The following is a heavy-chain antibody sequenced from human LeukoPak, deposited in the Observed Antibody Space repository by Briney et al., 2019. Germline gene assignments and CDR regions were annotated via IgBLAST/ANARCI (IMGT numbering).Heavy chain of an antibody. CDR1: GFTFSSYG. CDR2: ISGSGGST. Sequence: GGSLRLSCAASGFTFSSYGMSWVRQAPGKGLEWVSAISGSGGSTYYADSVKGRFTISRDNAKNSLYLQMNSLRAEDTAVYYCASAPGIAVAGTDYYMDVWGKGTTVTISS. D-gene: IGHD6-19*01. CDR3: ASAPGIAVAGTDYYMDV. V-gene: IGHV3-23*01. J-gene: IGHJ6*03.